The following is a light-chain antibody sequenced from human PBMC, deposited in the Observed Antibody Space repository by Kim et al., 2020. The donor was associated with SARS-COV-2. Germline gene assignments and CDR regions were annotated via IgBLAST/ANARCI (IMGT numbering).Light chain of an antibody. CDR3: QAWDSTTAV. V-gene: IGLV3-1*01. CDR1: ELAGKY. Sequence: SYELTQPPSVSVSPGQTASISCSGDELAGKYACWYQQKPGQSPILLIYQDNKRPSGIPERFSGSSSVNSATLTIREPQAVDEADYYCQAWDSTTAVFGAG. CDR2: QDN. J-gene: IGLJ2*01.